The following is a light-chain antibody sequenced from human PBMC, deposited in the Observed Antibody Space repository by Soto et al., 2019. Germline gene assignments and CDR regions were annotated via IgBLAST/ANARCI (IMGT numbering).Light chain of an antibody. CDR3: CSYAGSYTWV. CDR2: DVT. CDR1: SSDVGAYDY. V-gene: IGLV2-11*01. Sequence: QSALTQPRSVSESPGQSVTIYCTGTSSDVGAYDYVSWYQQHPGKAPQLMIYDVTKRPSGVPHRFSGSRSGNMASLTISGLQAEDDADYYCCSYAGSYTWVFGGGTKLTVL. J-gene: IGLJ2*01.